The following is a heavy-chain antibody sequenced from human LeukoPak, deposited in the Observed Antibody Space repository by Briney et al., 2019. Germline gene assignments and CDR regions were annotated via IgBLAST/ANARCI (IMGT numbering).Heavy chain of an antibody. Sequence: SSETLSLTCTVSGGSMTSSSYYWGWIRQPPGKGLEWIGYIYTSGSTNYNPSLKSRVTISVDTSKNQFSLKLSSVTAADTAVYYCARHGRKLAEFDYWGQGTLVTVSS. D-gene: IGHD3-3*02. CDR3: ARHGRKLAEFDY. CDR1: GGSMTSSSYY. J-gene: IGHJ4*02. CDR2: IYTSGST. V-gene: IGHV4-61*05.